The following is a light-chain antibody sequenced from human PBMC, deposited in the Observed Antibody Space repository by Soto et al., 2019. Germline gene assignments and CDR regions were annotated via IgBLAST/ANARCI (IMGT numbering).Light chain of an antibody. CDR2: AAS. Sequence: DIQLTKKQASVSAAGGDRVTITCRASQGSSSWVAWYQQKPGKAPKLLIYAASRLQRGVPSRFSGSGSGTDFTLTISSLQPEDFATHYCQQANGFPITCGQGTRL. CDR3: QQANGFPIT. CDR1: QGSSSW. V-gene: IGKV1D-12*01. J-gene: IGKJ5*01.